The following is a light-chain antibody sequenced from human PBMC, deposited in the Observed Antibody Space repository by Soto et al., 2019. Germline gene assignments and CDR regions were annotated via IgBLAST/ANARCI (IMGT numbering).Light chain of an antibody. CDR2: KAS. V-gene: IGKV1-12*01. J-gene: IGKJ4*01. CDR3: QQANSFPLT. CDR1: QSVRNY. Sequence: DIQMTQSPSSLSASVGDSVTITCRASQSVRNYLNWYQHKPGKAPKLLIHKASTLESGVPSRFSGSGSGTEFTLTISSLQPEDFATYYCQQANSFPLTFGGGTKVDNK.